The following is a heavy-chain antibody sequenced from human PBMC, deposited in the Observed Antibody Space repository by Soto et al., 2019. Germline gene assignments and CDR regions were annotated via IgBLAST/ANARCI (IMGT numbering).Heavy chain of an antibody. Sequence: SETLSLTCTVSGDSISSTTYYWGWIRQPPGKGLEWIGSIYYTGTTYYNPSLKTRVTISVDTSKNQFSLKLTSVTAADAALYYCARDFFDSSDYTTNWFDPWGQGTLVTVSS. D-gene: IGHD3-22*01. CDR1: GDSISSTTYY. CDR2: IYYTGTT. CDR3: ARDFFDSSDYTTNWFDP. V-gene: IGHV4-39*01. J-gene: IGHJ5*02.